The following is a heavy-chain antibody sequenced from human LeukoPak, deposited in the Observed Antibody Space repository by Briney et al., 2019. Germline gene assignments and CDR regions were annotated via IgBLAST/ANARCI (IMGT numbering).Heavy chain of an antibody. CDR1: GFTFSDYY. CDR2: ISYDGSNK. Sequence: PGGSLRLSCAASGFTFSDYYMSWIRQAPGKGLEWVAVISYDGSNKYYADSVKGRFTISRDNSKNTLYLQMNSLRAEDTAVYYCARDGLAGDFDYWGQGTLVTVSS. CDR3: ARDGLAGDFDY. V-gene: IGHV3-30-3*01. J-gene: IGHJ4*02. D-gene: IGHD6-13*01.